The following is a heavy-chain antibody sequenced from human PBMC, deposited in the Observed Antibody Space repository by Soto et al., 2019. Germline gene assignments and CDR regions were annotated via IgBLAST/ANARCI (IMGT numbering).Heavy chain of an antibody. Sequence: EVQLVESGGGLVQPGGSLRLSCAASGFTFSTSWMSWVRHAPGKELEWVANINQDASGKYYVASVKGRFTISRENAKKSLFLQMTSLSAEDTAVYFCAGDIGCRSSNCRGVVGFDIWGQGTRVTVSS. V-gene: IGHV3-7*01. J-gene: IGHJ3*02. CDR1: GFTFSTSW. CDR2: INQDASGK. CDR3: AGDIGCRSSNCRGVVGFDI. D-gene: IGHD6-13*01.